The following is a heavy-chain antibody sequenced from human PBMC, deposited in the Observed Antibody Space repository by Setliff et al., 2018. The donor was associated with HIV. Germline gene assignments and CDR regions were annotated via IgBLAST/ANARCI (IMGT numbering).Heavy chain of an antibody. CDR2: INSSGRT. V-gene: IGHV4-4*09. CDR3: ARHEAECFDNKCYAGLRGA. Sequence: SETLSLTCTVSGGSISSFYWSWIRQPPGKGPEWIGYINSSGRTNYNPSLKGRVTISLDTSKNRFSLKLNSVTAADTAVYYCARHEAECFDNKCYAGLRGAWGQGTLVTVSS. D-gene: IGHD2-15*01. J-gene: IGHJ4*02. CDR1: GGSISSFY.